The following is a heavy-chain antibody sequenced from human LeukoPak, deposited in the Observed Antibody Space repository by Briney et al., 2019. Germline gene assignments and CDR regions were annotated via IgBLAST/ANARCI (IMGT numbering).Heavy chain of an antibody. CDR3: AKAVAGGVSDY. CDR1: GFTFSSYG. D-gene: IGHD6-19*01. V-gene: IGHV3-30*02. J-gene: IGHJ4*02. CDR2: IRYDGTNK. Sequence: GGSLRLSCAASGFTFSSYGMHWVRQAPGKGLQWVAFIRYDGTNKYYADSVKGRFTISRDNSKNTLYLQMNSLRAEDTAVYYCAKAVAGGVSDYWGQGTLVTVSS.